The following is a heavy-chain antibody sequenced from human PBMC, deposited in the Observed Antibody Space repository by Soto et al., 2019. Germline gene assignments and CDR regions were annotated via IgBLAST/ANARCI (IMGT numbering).Heavy chain of an antibody. CDR2: ISAHNGNT. CDR1: GYGFTTYG. V-gene: IGHV1-18*01. J-gene: IGHJ4*02. CDR3: ARGRYGDY. D-gene: IGHD1-1*01. Sequence: QVHLVPSGAEVKKPGASVKVSCKGSGYGFTTYGITWVRQAPGQGLEWMAWISAHNGNTNYAQKLQGRVTVTRDTSTGTAYMELRSLRSDDTAVYYCARGRYGDYWGQGALVTVSS.